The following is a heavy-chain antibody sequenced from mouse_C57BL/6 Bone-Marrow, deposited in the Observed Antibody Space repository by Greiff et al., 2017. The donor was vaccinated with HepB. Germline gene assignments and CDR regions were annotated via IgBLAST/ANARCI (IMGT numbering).Heavy chain of an antibody. V-gene: IGHV1-80*01. CDR2: IYPGDGDT. CDR3: ARPLFITTVAMDY. CDR1: GYAFSSYW. D-gene: IGHD1-1*01. J-gene: IGHJ4*01. Sequence: VKLQESGAELVKPGASVKISCKASGYAFSSYWMNWVKQRPGKGLEWIGQIYPGDGDTNYNGKFKGKATLTADKSSSTAYMQLSSLTSEDSAVYFCARPLFITTVAMDYWGQGTSVTVSS.